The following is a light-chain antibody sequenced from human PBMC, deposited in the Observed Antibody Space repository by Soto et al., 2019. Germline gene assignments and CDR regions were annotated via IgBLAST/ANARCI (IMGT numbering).Light chain of an antibody. CDR2: GNS. Sequence: QSVLTQPPSVSGAPGRRVTISCTGSSSNIGAGYYVHWYQQLPGTAPKLLIYGNSNRPSGVPDRFSGSKSGTSASLAITGLQAEDEADYYCQSYDSSLSVDVVFGGGTQLTVL. CDR3: QSYDSSLSVDVV. V-gene: IGLV1-40*01. CDR1: SSNIGAGYY. J-gene: IGLJ2*01.